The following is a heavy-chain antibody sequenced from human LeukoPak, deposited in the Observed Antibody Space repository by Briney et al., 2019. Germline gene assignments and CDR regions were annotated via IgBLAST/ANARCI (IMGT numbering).Heavy chain of an antibody. V-gene: IGHV4-39*01. D-gene: IGHD2-21*01. J-gene: IGHJ3*02. CDR2: MSHSESP. CDR3: ARQPPYSSTFDI. CDR1: CPSINRSSYS. Sequence: SQTLSLTCTFSCPSINRSSYSWAWIRQPPGKGLEWIGSMSHSESPYYNPSLRSRVTISVDTSKNQLSLRLTSVIAADRAVYYCARQPPYSSTFDIWGKGTMVTVSS.